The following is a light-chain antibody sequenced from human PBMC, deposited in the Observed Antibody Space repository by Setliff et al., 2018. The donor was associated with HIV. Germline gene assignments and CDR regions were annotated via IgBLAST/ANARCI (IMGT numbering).Light chain of an antibody. J-gene: IGLJ2*01. CDR3: CSYVSGDTWI. Sequence: QSVLTQPASVSGSPGQSITISCTGSSSDVGITLSVSWYQQNVGEVPKLLIYEVDRRPSGISNRFSGSKTGNSASLTISGLHTEDEADYYCCSYVSGDTWIFGGGTKVTVL. V-gene: IGLV2-23*02. CDR1: SSDVGITLS. CDR2: EVD.